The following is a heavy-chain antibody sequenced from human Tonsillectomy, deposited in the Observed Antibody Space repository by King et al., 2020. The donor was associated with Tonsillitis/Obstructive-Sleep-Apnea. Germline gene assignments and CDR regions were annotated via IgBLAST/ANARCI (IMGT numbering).Heavy chain of an antibody. V-gene: IGHV3-9*01. Sequence: DVQLVESGGGLVQPGRSLRLSCAASGFTFDDYAMYWVRQAPGKGLEWVSGISWNSGTIRYADSVKGRFTISRDNAKNSLYLQMNSLRTEDTALYHCAKDLIIAESGTPGDAFDIWGLGTMVTVSS. CDR2: ISWNSGTI. J-gene: IGHJ3*02. CDR3: AKDLIIAESGTPGDAFDI. D-gene: IGHD6-13*01. CDR1: GFTFDDYA.